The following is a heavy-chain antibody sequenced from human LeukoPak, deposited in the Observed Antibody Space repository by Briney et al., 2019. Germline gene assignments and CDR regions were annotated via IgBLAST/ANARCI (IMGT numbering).Heavy chain of an antibody. J-gene: IGHJ4*02. Sequence: SETLSLTCTVSGGSISSSSYYWGWIRHPPGKGLEWIGSIYYSGSTYYNPSLKSRVTISVDTSKNQFSLKLSSVTAADTAVYYCARYRNCSGGSCYLYYFDYWGQGTLVTVSS. CDR1: GGSISSSSYY. D-gene: IGHD2-15*01. V-gene: IGHV4-39*07. CDR2: IYYSGST. CDR3: ARYRNCSGGSCYLYYFDY.